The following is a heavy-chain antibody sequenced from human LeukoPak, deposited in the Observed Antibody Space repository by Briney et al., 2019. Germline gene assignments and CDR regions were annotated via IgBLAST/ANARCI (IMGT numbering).Heavy chain of an antibody. V-gene: IGHV3-33*06. CDR3: AKETDSIGWPKVY. Sequence: GGSLSPSCAASGFTFSSYGMNGVRQAPGKGLEWVAVIWYDGSNKYYADSVKGRFTISRDNSQNTLYLQMNSLRAEDTAVYYCAKETDSIGWPKVYWVQGTLVTVSS. J-gene: IGHJ4*02. CDR1: GFTFSSYG. CDR2: IWYDGSNK. D-gene: IGHD6-19*01.